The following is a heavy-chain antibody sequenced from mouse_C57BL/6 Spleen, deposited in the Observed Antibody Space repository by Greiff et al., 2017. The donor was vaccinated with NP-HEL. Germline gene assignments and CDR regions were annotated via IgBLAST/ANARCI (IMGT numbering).Heavy chain of an antibody. Sequence: VQLQQSGAELARPGASVKLSCKASGYTFTSYGISWVKQRTGQGLEWIGEIYPRSGNTYYNEKFKGKATLTADKSSSTAYMELRSLTSEDSAVYVCAREGAQAKVLAYWGQGTLVTVSA. CDR3: AREGAQAKVLAY. D-gene: IGHD3-2*02. J-gene: IGHJ3*01. CDR2: IYPRSGNT. V-gene: IGHV1-81*01. CDR1: GYTFTSYG.